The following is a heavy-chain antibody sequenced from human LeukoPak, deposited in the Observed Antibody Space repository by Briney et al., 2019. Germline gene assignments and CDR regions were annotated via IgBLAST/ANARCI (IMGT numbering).Heavy chain of an antibody. CDR2: IYHNGST. CDR1: GYSISSGYY. CDR3: ARANYYGSGSPSVFDY. J-gene: IGHJ4*02. V-gene: IGHV4-38-2*01. Sequence: SETLSLTCAVIGYSISSGYYWGWIRQPPGKGLEWIGSIYHNGSTYYNPSLKSRVTISVDTSKTQFSLRLSSVTAADTAVYYCARANYYGSGSPSVFDYWGQGTLVTVSS. D-gene: IGHD3-10*01.